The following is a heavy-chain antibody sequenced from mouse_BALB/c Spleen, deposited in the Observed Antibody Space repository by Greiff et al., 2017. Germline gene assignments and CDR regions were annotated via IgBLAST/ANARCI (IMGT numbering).Heavy chain of an antibody. Sequence: EVKVVESGGGLVKPGGSLKLSCAASGFTFSDYYMYWVRQTPEKRLEWVATISDGGSYTYYPDSVKGRFTISRDNAKNNLYLQMSSLKSEDTAMYYCARDRGSMVTTTWFAYWGQGTLVTVSA. CDR2: ISDGGSYT. D-gene: IGHD2-10*02. V-gene: IGHV5-4*02. CDR1: GFTFSDYY. J-gene: IGHJ3*01. CDR3: ARDRGSMVTTTWFAY.